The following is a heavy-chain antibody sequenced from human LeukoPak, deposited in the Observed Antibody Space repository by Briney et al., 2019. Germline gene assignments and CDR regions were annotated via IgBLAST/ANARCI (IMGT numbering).Heavy chain of an antibody. J-gene: IGHJ4*02. V-gene: IGHV3-48*02. CDR1: GFTFSRYS. CDR3: ARWPRADY. Sequence: GGSLRHSCAASGFTFSRYSKNWVRQAPGKGLEWVSYITSSSSTIYYADSVKGRFTISRDNAKNSLYLQMNSLRDEDTAVYYCARWPRADYWGQGTLVTVSS. CDR2: ITSSSSTI.